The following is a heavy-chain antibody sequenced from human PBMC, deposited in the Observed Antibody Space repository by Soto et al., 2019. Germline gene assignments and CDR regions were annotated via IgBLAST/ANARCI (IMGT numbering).Heavy chain of an antibody. D-gene: IGHD3-22*01. V-gene: IGHV3-30*18. CDR2: ISYDGSNK. CDR1: GFTFSSYG. J-gene: IGHJ4*02. Sequence: SLRLSCAASGFTFSSYGMHWVRQAPGKGLEWVAVISYDGSNKYYADSVKGRFTISRDNSKNTLYLQMNSLRAEGTAVYYCAKARYYYDSSGYYHPLDYWGQGTLVTVSS. CDR3: AKARYYYDSSGYYHPLDY.